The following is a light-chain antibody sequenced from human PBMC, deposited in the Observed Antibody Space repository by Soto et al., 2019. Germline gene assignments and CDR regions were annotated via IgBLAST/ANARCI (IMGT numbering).Light chain of an antibody. J-gene: IGKJ2*01. V-gene: IGKV1-16*01. CDR1: QGVYTK. Sequence: DIQMTQSPSSLSASVGDRVTITCRASQGVYTKVAWFQQKPGKAPKSLIFAASSLQSGVPSRFRGWGSGTDLSLTISSLQAEDFATYYCQQYNSYPHTFGQGTKLEIK. CDR3: QQYNSYPHT. CDR2: AAS.